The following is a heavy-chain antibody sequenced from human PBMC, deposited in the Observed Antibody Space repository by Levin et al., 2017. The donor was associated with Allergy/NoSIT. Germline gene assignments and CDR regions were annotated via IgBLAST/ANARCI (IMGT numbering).Heavy chain of an antibody. Sequence: GGSLRLSCAASGFIFSSHGMHWVRQAPGKGLEWVALIWYDGSKKYYADSVKGRFTISRDNSKNTLYLQMDSLRAEDTAVYYCARLYGCSGAPCNYFQEWGQGTLVTVSS. CDR2: IWYDGSKK. CDR3: ARLYGCSGAPCNYFQE. D-gene: IGHD2-15*01. J-gene: IGHJ1*01. CDR1: GFIFSSHG. V-gene: IGHV3-33*01.